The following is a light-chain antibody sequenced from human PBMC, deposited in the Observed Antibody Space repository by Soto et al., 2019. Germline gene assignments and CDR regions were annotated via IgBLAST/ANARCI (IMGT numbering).Light chain of an antibody. CDR1: ISDVGSYNL. V-gene: IGLV2-23*01. Sequence: QSVLTQPASVSGSPGQSITISCTGTISDVGSYNLVSWYQQHPGKAPKLMIYEANKRPSGVSDRFSGSKSGNTASLTISGLQAEDEAEYYCSSYAGYSTSVVFGGGTKVTVL. CDR3: SSYAGYSTSVV. CDR2: EAN. J-gene: IGLJ2*01.